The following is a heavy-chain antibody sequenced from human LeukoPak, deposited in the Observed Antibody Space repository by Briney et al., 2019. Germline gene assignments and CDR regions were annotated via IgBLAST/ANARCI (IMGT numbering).Heavy chain of an antibody. Sequence: PGGSLRLSRAASGFTFSSYRMNWVRQAPGKGLEWVSSISSSSTNIYYADSVKGRFTISRDNAKNSLYLQMNSLRAEDTAVYYCARVYSSGWYFDPWGQGTLVTVSS. J-gene: IGHJ5*02. D-gene: IGHD6-19*01. CDR3: ARVYSSGWYFDP. CDR1: GFTFSSYR. CDR2: ISSSSTNI. V-gene: IGHV3-21*01.